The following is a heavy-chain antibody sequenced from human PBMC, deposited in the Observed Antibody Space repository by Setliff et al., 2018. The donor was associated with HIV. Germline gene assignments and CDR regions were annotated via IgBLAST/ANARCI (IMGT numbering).Heavy chain of an antibody. J-gene: IGHJ3*02. Sequence: PSETLSLTCIVSGVSTISSSSSYYWGWIRQPPGKGLEWIGYIHYSGGTNYNPSLKSRVTISVDTSKNQFSLKLNSVTAADTAVYYCARHGPGGSRGAEAFDIWGQGTMVTVSS. CDR2: IHYSGGT. D-gene: IGHD1-26*01. V-gene: IGHV4-61*05. CDR1: GVSTISSSSSYY. CDR3: ARHGPGGSRGAEAFDI.